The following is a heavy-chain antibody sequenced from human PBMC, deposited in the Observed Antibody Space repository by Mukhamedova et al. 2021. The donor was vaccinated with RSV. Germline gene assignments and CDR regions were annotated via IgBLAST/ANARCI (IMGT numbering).Heavy chain of an antibody. Sequence: VYGATTEYAPSVKGRFTTSRVDSKSVAYLQMNSLKTEDTAMYYCTREGADRGNQPDYFDNWGQGTLVTVSS. CDR2: VYGATT. CDR3: TREGADRGNQPDYFDN. D-gene: IGHD1-14*01. V-gene: IGHV3-49*02. J-gene: IGHJ4*02.